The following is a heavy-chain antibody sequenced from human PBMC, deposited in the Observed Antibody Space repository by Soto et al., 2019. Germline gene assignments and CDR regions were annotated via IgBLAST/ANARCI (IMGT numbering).Heavy chain of an antibody. J-gene: IGHJ1*01. CDR2: ISYDGSNK. D-gene: IGHD3-10*01. V-gene: IGHV3-30-3*01. Sequence: QVQLVASGGCVVQPGRSLRLSCAASGFTFSSYAMHCVRQAPGKGLEWVAVISYDGSNKYYTDSVKVRFTISRDNSKNTLYLQMNSLRAEDKAVYYCARDSTVRVVESFQHWGQGTLVTVS. CDR1: GFTFSSYA. CDR3: ARDSTVRVVESFQH.